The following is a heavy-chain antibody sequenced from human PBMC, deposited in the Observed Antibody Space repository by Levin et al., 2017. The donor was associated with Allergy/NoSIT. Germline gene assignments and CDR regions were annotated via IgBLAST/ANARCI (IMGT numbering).Heavy chain of an antibody. Sequence: VASVKVSCKASGYTFTSYAMNWVRQAPGQGLEWMGWINTNTGNPTYAQGFTGRFVFSLDTSVSTAYLQISSLKAEDTAVYYCARREASIMVQGVPYYMDVWGKGTTVTVSS. V-gene: IGHV7-4-1*02. CDR2: INTNTGNP. J-gene: IGHJ6*03. D-gene: IGHD3-10*01. CDR3: ARREASIMVQGVPYYMDV. CDR1: GYTFTSYA.